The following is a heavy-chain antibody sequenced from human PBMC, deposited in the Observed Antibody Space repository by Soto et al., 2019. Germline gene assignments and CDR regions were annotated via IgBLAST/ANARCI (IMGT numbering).Heavy chain of an antibody. J-gene: IGHJ6*02. CDR3: ARDYYDSSESMDV. D-gene: IGHD3-22*01. Sequence: PSETLSLTCTVSGGSISGYYWSWIRQPPGKRLEWIRYIYSSSGGTDYNPSLNSRATISIDMSKNQVSLRLRSVTAADTAMYYCARDYYDSSESMDVWGQGTAVTVSS. V-gene: IGHV4-59*01. CDR1: GGSISGYY. CDR2: IYSSSGGT.